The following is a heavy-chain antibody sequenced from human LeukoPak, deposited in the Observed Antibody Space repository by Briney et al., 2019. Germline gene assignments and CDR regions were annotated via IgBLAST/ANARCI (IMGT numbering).Heavy chain of an antibody. CDR2: INSDDSRT. V-gene: IGHV3-74*01. CDR1: GFTFSAFW. D-gene: IGHD3-22*01. Sequence: QPGRSLRLSCAASGFTFSAFWMHWVRPAPGKGLVWVSRINSDDSRTTYADSVKGRFTISRDNAKNTLYLQMNSLRAEDTAVYYCARGLVHDTSGYYSDYWGQGTLVTVSS. J-gene: IGHJ4*02. CDR3: ARGLVHDTSGYYSDY.